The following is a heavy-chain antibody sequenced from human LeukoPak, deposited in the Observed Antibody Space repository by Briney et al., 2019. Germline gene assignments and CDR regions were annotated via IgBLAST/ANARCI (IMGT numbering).Heavy chain of an antibody. CDR3: ARDRYSYAYYYMDV. CDR2: INHSGST. V-gene: IGHV4-34*01. Sequence: SETLSLTCAVYGGSFSGYYWSWIRQPPGKGLEWIGEINHSGSTNYNPSLKSRVTISVDTSKNQFSLKLSSVTAADTAVYYCARDRYSYAYYYMDVWGKGTTVTVSS. J-gene: IGHJ6*03. CDR1: GGSFSGYY. D-gene: IGHD5-18*01.